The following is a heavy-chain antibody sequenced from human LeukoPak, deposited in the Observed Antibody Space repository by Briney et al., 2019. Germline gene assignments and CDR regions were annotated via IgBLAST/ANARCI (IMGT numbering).Heavy chain of an antibody. Sequence: PGGSLRLSCAASGFTFSYYAMSWVRQAPGKGLVWVSAISGSGANTYYADSVKGRFTFSRDNSKDTLYLQMNSLRAEDKGVYYCAKDARYSSGWLAFQHWGQGTLVTVSS. CDR1: GFTFSYYA. CDR2: ISGSGANT. D-gene: IGHD6-19*01. CDR3: AKDARYSSGWLAFQH. J-gene: IGHJ1*01. V-gene: IGHV3-23*01.